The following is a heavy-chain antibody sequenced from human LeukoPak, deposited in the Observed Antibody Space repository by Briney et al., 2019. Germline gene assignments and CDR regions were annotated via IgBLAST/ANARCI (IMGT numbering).Heavy chain of an antibody. CDR1: GYTFSYHH. J-gene: IGHJ3*01. CDR2: INPNSGGT. D-gene: IGHD5-18*01. V-gene: IGHV1-2*02. Sequence: ASVKVSCKASGYTFSYHHMHWVRQAPGQGLEWMGWINPNSGGTTYAQKFQGRVTMTRDTSIITAYLELSGLKSDDTAVYYCARAGGGYSSGWGAFDFWGQGTMVTVSS. CDR3: ARAGGGYSSGWGAFDF.